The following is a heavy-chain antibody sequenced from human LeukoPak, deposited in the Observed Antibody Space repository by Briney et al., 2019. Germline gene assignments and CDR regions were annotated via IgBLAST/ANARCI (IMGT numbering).Heavy chain of an antibody. Sequence: SGPTLVNPSETLSLTCTVSGGSISRYSWSWIRQPPGKGLEWIGYISYSGSTNYNPSLKSRVTISVDTSKNQFSLMLSSVTAADTAVYYCARRGSSSSLDYWGQGTLVTVSS. CDR2: ISYSGST. J-gene: IGHJ4*02. CDR1: GGSISRYS. CDR3: ARRGSSSSLDY. V-gene: IGHV4-59*08. D-gene: IGHD6-6*01.